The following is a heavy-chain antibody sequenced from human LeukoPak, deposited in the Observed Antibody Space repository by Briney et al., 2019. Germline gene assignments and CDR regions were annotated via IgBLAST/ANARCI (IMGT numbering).Heavy chain of an antibody. CDR2: ISSSGLYI. V-gene: IGHV3-21*01. D-gene: IGHD5-24*01. CDR1: GFTLSTYS. J-gene: IGHJ4*02. CDR3: AREGDGYNSPIDY. Sequence: GGSLRLSCAASGFTLSTYSLNWVRQAPGKGLEWVSSISSSGLYIYYADSVKGRFTISRDNAKNSLFLQMNSLRAEDTAVYYCAREGDGYNSPIDYWSQGTLVTVSS.